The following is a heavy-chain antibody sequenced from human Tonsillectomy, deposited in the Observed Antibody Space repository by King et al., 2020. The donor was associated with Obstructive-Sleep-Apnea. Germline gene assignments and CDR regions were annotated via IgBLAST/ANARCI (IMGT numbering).Heavy chain of an antibody. Sequence: VQLVESGGGLVQPGGSLRLSCAASGFTVSSNYMSWVRQAPGKGLEWVSVIYSGGSTYYADSVKGRFTISRHNSKNTLYLQMNSLRAEDTGVYYCASADPQGLDSSGYYGAFDIWGQGTMVTVSS. CDR1: GFTVSSNY. V-gene: IGHV3-53*04. J-gene: IGHJ3*02. D-gene: IGHD3-22*01. CDR3: ASADPQGLDSSGYYGAFDI. CDR2: IYSGGST.